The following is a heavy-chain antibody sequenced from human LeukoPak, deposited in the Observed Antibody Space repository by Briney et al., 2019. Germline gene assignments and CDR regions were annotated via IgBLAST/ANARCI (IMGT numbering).Heavy chain of an antibody. CDR2: LNPYSGGT. CDR3: ARTGLNPPDY. J-gene: IGHJ4*02. D-gene: IGHD3-16*01. CDR1: GFTFKDYY. V-gene: IGHV1-2*02. Sequence: ASVKVSCKTSGFTFKDYYIHWVRQAPGQGLEWMGWLNPYSGGTNYAQKFQGRVTMTRNTSISTAYMELSSLRSEDTAVYYCARTGLNPPDYWGQGTLVTVSS.